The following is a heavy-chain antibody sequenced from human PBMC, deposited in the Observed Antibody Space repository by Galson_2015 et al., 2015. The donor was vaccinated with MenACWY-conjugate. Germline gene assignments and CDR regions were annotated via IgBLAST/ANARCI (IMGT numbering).Heavy chain of an antibody. D-gene: IGHD3-22*01. CDR2: ISGSGGST. CDR3: AKDGLYYYDSSGYYFDY. V-gene: IGHV3-23*01. Sequence: SLRLSCAASGFTFSSYAMSWVRQAPGKGLEWVSAISGSGGSTYYADSVKGRFTISRDNSKNTLYLQMNSLRAEDTAVYYCAKDGLYYYDSSGYYFDYWGQGTLVTVSS. J-gene: IGHJ4*02. CDR1: GFTFSSYA.